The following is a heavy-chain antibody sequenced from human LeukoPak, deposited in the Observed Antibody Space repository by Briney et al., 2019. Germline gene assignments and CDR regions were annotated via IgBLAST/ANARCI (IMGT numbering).Heavy chain of an antibody. Sequence: GGSLRLSCAASGFTFSDYYMSWIRQAPGKGLEWVSYISSSGSTIYYADSVKGRFTISRDNAKNSLYLQMNSLRAEDTAVYYCASTLTRTTIFGVPSSDYYYGMDVWGQGTTVTVSS. CDR1: GFTFSDYY. V-gene: IGHV3-11*01. J-gene: IGHJ6*02. CDR3: ASTLTRTTIFGVPSSDYYYGMDV. D-gene: IGHD3-3*01. CDR2: ISSSGSTI.